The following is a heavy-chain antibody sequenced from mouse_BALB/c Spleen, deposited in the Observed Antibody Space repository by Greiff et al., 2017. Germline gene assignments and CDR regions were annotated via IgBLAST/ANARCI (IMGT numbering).Heavy chain of an antibody. V-gene: IGHV5-6-5*01. CDR1: GFTFSSYA. CDR3: AIYDGYPSFAY. Sequence: EVQLVESGGGLVKPGGSLKLSCAASGFTFSSYAMSWVRQTPEKRLEWVASISSGGSTYYPDSVKGRFTISRDNARNILYLQMSSLRSEDTAMYYCAIYDGYPSFAYWGQGTLVTVSA. D-gene: IGHD2-3*01. J-gene: IGHJ3*01. CDR2: ISSGGST.